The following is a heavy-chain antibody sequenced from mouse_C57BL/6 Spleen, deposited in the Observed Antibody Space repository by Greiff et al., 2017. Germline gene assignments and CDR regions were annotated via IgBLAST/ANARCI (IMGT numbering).Heavy chain of an antibody. CDR1: GFTFTDYY. V-gene: IGHV7-3*01. CDR2: IRNKANGYST. CDR3: ARYLLLRPLDY. D-gene: IGHD1-1*01. Sequence: DVMLVESGGGLVQPGGSLSLSCAASGFTFTDYYMSWVRQPPGKALEWLGFIRNKANGYSTAYSASVKGRFTISRDNSQSILYLQMNALRAEDSATYDCARYLLLRPLDYWGQGTTVTVSS. J-gene: IGHJ2*01.